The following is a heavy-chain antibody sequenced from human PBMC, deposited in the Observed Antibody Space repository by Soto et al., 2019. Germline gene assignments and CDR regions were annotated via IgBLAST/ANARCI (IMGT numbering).Heavy chain of an antibody. J-gene: IGHJ4*01. V-gene: IGHV3-21*06. CDR1: GFSFSEYT. CDR2: ISTSSSNI. CDR3: ARCLGGVPVAADLDY. Sequence: PGGSLRLSCVASGFSFSEYTMSWVRQAPGKGLDWVSTISTSSSNIFYAASVKGRFTVSRDNAKNTLYLQMDNLRAEDTAVYFCARCLGGVPVAADLDYCGHGTLVTVAS. D-gene: IGHD3-10*01.